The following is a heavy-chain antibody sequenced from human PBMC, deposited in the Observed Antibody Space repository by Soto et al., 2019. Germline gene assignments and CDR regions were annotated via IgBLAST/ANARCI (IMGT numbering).Heavy chain of an antibody. V-gene: IGHV6-1*01. J-gene: IGHJ5*02. D-gene: IGHD3-9*01. Sequence: KQSQTLSLTCAISGDSVSSNSAAWNWIRQSPSRGLEWLGRTYYRSKWYNDYAVSVKSRITINPDTSKNQFSLQLNSVTPEDTAVYYCAREADILTGYPNNWFDPWGQGTLVTVSS. CDR1: GDSVSSNSAA. CDR2: TYYRSKWYN. CDR3: AREADILTGYPNNWFDP.